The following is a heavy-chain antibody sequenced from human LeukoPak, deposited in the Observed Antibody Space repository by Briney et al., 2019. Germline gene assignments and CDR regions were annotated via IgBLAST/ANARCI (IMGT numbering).Heavy chain of an antibody. D-gene: IGHD6-13*01. CDR1: GFTVSSNY. CDR3: ARGQSSSWFDFDY. Sequence: GGSLRLSCAASGFTVSSNYMSWVRQAPGKGLEWVSVIYSGGSTYYADSVKGRFTISRDNSKNTLYLQMNSLRAEDTAVYYCARGQSSSWFDFDYWGQGTLVTVSS. V-gene: IGHV3-53*01. CDR2: IYSGGST. J-gene: IGHJ4*02.